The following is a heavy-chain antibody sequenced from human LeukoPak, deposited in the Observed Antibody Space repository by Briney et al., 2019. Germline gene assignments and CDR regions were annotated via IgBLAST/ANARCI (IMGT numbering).Heavy chain of an antibody. V-gene: IGHV1-8*01. Sequence: GASVKVSCKASGYTFTSYDINWVRQATGQGLEWMGWMNPNSGNTGYAQKFQGRVTMTRNTSISTAYMELSSLRSEDTAVYYCARNPLYSSSWSYYYYYYGMDVWGQGTTVTVSS. CDR3: ARNPLYSSSWSYYYYYYGMDV. D-gene: IGHD6-13*01. CDR1: GYTFTSYD. J-gene: IGHJ6*02. CDR2: MNPNSGNT.